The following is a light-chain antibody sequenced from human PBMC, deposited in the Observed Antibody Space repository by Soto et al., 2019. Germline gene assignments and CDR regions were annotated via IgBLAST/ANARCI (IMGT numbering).Light chain of an antibody. Sequence: DILLTQSPGTLSLSPGDRATLSCRASQSVSSTCLAWYQQKPGQAPRLLIYGASSRPTGIPDRFSGSGSGTDFTLTISRLEPEDFAVYYCQQYGNSPQTFGQGTKVDIK. CDR2: GAS. CDR1: QSVSSTC. CDR3: QQYGNSPQT. V-gene: IGKV3-20*01. J-gene: IGKJ1*01.